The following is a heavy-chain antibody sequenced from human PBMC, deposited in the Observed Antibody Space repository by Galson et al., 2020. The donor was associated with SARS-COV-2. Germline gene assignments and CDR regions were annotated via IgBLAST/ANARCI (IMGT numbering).Heavy chain of an antibody. D-gene: IGHD6-19*01. CDR1: GFSLSTSGMY. CDR2: IDWDDHQ. V-gene: IGHV2-70*10. J-gene: IGHJ4*02. Sequence: SGPTLVKPTQTLTLTCTFSGFSLSTSGMYVSWIRQPPGKALEWIARIDWDDHQYYSTSLKTRLTISKDTSKNQVVFTMTDMDSVDTATYYCARMVGGYSGGWSLDYWGQGTGVTVSS. CDR3: ARMVGGYSGGWSLDY.